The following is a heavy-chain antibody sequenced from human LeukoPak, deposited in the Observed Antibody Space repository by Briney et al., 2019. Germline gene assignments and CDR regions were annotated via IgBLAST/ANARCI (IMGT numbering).Heavy chain of an antibody. CDR1: GGSISGYY. Sequence: PSETLSLTCTVSGGSISGYYWSWIRQPPGKGLEWIGYIYYSGSINYNSSLKSRVAISVDTSRNQFSLKLSFMTAADTAVYYCVRNTLGHYDAFDIWGQGTMVTVSS. V-gene: IGHV4-59*01. CDR3: VRNTLGHYDAFDI. D-gene: IGHD1/OR15-1a*01. J-gene: IGHJ3*02. CDR2: IYYSGSI.